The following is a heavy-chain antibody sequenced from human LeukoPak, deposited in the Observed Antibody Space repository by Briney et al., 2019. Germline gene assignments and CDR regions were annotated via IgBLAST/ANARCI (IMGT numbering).Heavy chain of an antibody. D-gene: IGHD3-10*01. CDR3: ARDGPAQMVDFDY. CDR2: IHPNNGAT. Sequence: GASVKVSCKASGYTFTGSGWYLYWLRQAPGQGLECVGWIHPNNGATLHAQKFQGRVAMTTDTSISTAYMELSRLRPDDTAMYYCARDGPAQMVDFDYWGQGTLVTVSS. V-gene: IGHV1-2*02. CDR1: GYTFTGSGWY. J-gene: IGHJ4*02.